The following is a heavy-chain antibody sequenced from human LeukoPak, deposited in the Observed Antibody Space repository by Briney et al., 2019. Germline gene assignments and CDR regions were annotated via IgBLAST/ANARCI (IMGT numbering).Heavy chain of an antibody. CDR2: INHSGST. CDR1: GGSFSGYY. Sequence: PSETLSLTCAVYGGSFSGYYWSWLRQPPGKGLEWIGEINHSGSTNYNPSLKSRVTISVDTSKNQFSLKLSSVTAADTAVYYCARGPFDYVWGSYRPIYFDYWGQGTLVTVSS. D-gene: IGHD3-16*02. V-gene: IGHV4-34*01. J-gene: IGHJ4*02. CDR3: ARGPFDYVWGSYRPIYFDY.